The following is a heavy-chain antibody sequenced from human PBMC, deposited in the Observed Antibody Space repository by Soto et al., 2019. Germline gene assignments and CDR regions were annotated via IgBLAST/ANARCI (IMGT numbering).Heavy chain of an antibody. Sequence: QVQLVQSGAEVKKPGASVKVSCKASGYTFTSYYMHWVRQAPGQGLEWMGIINPSGGSTSYVQKFQGRVTMTRDTCTSTVYMELSSLRSEDTAVYYCARDYLNFGWFHPWGQGTLVTVSS. J-gene: IGHJ5*02. CDR2: INPSGGST. D-gene: IGHD3-10*01. CDR3: ARDYLNFGWFHP. CDR1: GYTFTSYY. V-gene: IGHV1-46*03.